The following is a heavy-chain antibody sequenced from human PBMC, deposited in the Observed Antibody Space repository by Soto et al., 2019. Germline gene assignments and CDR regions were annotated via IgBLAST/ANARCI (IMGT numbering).Heavy chain of an antibody. CDR1: DGSISSTNYY. J-gene: IGHJ4*02. V-gene: IGHV4-61*05. D-gene: IGHD6-13*01. Sequence: PSETLSLTCTVSDGSISSTNYYWGWIRQPPGKGLEWIGYIYYSGSTNYNPSLKSRVTISVDTSKNQFSLKLSSVTAADTAVYYCAQRTGIAGKGTFDYWGQGTLVTVSS. CDR2: IYYSGST. CDR3: AQRTGIAGKGTFDY.